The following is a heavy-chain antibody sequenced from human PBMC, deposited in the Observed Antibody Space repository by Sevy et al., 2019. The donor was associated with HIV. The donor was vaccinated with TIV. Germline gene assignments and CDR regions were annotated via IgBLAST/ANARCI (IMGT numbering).Heavy chain of an antibody. CDR2: ISYDGSNK. CDR3: AKDLVENYDYYYYGMDV. Sequence: GGSLRLSCAASGFTFSSYGMHWVRQAPGKGLEWVAVISYDGSNKYYADSVKGRFTISRDNSKNTLYLQMNSLRAEDTAVYSCAKDLVENYDYYYYGMDVWGQGTTVTVSS. V-gene: IGHV3-30*18. CDR1: GFTFSSYG. J-gene: IGHJ6*02. D-gene: IGHD2-2*01.